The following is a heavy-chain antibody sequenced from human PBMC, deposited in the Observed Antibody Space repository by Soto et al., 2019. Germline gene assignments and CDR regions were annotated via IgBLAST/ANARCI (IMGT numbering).Heavy chain of an antibody. CDR1: GGSISSYY. J-gene: IGHJ3*02. D-gene: IGHD2-15*01. V-gene: IGHV4-59*08. Sequence: SETLSLTCTVSGGSISSYYWSWIRQPPGKGLEWIGYIYYSGSTNYNPSLKSRVTISVDTSKNQFSLKLSSVTAADTAVYYCARHGGKQLLYAFDIWGQGTMVTVSS. CDR3: ARHGGKQLLYAFDI. CDR2: IYYSGST.